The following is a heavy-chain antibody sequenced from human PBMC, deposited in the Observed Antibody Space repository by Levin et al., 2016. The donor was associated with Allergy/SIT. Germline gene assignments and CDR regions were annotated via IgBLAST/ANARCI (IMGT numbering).Heavy chain of an antibody. V-gene: IGHV3-23*01. CDR2: ISGSGGST. Sequence: GGSLRLSCAASGFTFSGYAMSWVRQAPGKGLEWVSAISGSGGSTYYADSVKGRFTISRDNSKNTLYLQMNSLRAEDTAVYYCAKEGPGYCSGGSCYTYYYGMDVWGQGTTVTVSS. D-gene: IGHD2-15*01. CDR1: GFTFSGYA. J-gene: IGHJ6*02. CDR3: AKEGPGYCSGGSCYTYYYGMDV.